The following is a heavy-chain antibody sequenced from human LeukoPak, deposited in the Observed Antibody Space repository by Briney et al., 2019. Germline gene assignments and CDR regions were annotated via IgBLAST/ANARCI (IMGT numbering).Heavy chain of an antibody. CDR3: ARDRNIDSSGYYYDAFDI. V-gene: IGHV1-8*01. CDR2: MNPNSGNT. J-gene: IGHJ3*02. Sequence: GASVKVSCKVSGYTFTSYDINWVRQATGQGLEWMGWMNPNSGNTGYAQKFQGRVTMTRNTSISTAYMELSSLRSGDTAVYYCARDRNIDSSGYYYDAFDIWGQGTMVTVSS. CDR1: GYTFTSYD. D-gene: IGHD3-22*01.